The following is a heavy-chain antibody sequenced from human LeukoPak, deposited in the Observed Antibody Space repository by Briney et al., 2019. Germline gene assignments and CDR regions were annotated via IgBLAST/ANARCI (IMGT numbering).Heavy chain of an antibody. D-gene: IGHD1-26*01. J-gene: IGHJ5*02. CDR2: ISAYNGNT. CDR1: GYTFTSYG. V-gene: IGHV1-18*01. CDR3: ARVLSGSSLIYWFDP. Sequence: ASVKVSCKASGYTFTSYGISWVRQAPGQGLEWMGWISAYNGNTNYAQKLQGRVTMTTDTSTSTAYMELRSLRSDDTAVYYCARVLSGSSLIYWFDPWGQGTLVTVSS.